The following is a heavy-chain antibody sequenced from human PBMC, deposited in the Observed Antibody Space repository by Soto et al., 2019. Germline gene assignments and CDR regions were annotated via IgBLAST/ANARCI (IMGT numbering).Heavy chain of an antibody. J-gene: IGHJ4*02. Sequence: GGSLRLSCAASGFTFSMYWVHWVRQAPGKGLVWVSRINCDGSSSSYADSVKGRFTISRDKSKNTLYLQMNSLRADDTAMYYCARGRGYNHIDSWGQGTGVTVSS. CDR3: ARGRGYNHIDS. CDR1: GFTFSMYW. V-gene: IGHV3-74*01. D-gene: IGHD3-10*01. CDR2: INCDGSSS.